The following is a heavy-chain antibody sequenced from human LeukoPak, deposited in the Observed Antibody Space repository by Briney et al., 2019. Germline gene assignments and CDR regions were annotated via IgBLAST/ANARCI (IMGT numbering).Heavy chain of an antibody. CDR1: GLTFSRYW. V-gene: IGHV3-7*01. J-gene: IGHJ6*03. CDR2: IKQDGSEK. D-gene: IGHD2-8*02. CDR3: ASRYCTGVNCFAASYMCMDV. Sequence: GGSLRLSCAASGLTFSRYWMTWFRQAPGKGLEWVANIKQDGSEKYYVDSVKGRFTISRDNADRSLYLQMTSLRVEDTAVYFCASRYCTGVNCFAASYMCMDVWGKGTTVAVSS.